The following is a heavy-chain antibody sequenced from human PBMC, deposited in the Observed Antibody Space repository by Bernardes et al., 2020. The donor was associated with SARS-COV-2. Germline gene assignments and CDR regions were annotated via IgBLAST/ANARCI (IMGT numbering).Heavy chain of an antibody. CDR3: AKDGHREGYNPSDH. D-gene: IGHD5-18*01. V-gene: IGHV3-30*18. Sequence: GVSLRLSCAASGFSFSNYGMHWVRQAPGKGLPWVAVISDDGSNKQSADSVKGRFTISRDDSKSTLDLHMHSLRAEDTAMYHCAKDGHREGYNPSDHWGQGTLVTVSS. J-gene: IGHJ4*02. CDR2: ISDDGSNK. CDR1: GFSFSNYG.